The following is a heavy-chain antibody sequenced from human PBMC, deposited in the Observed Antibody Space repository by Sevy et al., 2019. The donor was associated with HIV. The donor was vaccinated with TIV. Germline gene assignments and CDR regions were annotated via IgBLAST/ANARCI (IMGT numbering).Heavy chain of an antibody. CDR1: GYTFTGYY. Sequence: ASVKVSCKASGYTFTGYYMHWVRQAPGQGLEWMGWINPNSGGTNYAQKFQGRVTMTRDTSISTAYMELSRLRSDDTAVYYCARVPAGDSKDMDVWGQGTTVTVSS. V-gene: IGHV1-2*02. CDR2: INPNSGGT. CDR3: ARVPAGDSKDMDV. J-gene: IGHJ6*02. D-gene: IGHD7-27*01.